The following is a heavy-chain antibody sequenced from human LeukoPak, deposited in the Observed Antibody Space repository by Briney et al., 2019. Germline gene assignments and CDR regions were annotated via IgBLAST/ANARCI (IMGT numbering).Heavy chain of an antibody. CDR1: GGSISSYY. D-gene: IGHD3-10*01. Sequence: KSSETLSLTCTVSGGSISSYYWSWIRQPPGKGLEWIGYIYYSGSTNYNPSLKSRVTISVDTSKNQFSLKLSSVTAADTAVYYCASVLGYSGAFDIWGQGTMVTVSS. CDR3: ASVLGYSGAFDI. CDR2: IYYSGST. J-gene: IGHJ3*02. V-gene: IGHV4-59*01.